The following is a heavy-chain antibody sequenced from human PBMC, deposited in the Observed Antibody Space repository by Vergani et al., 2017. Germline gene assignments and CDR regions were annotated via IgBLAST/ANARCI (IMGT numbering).Heavy chain of an antibody. D-gene: IGHD2-2*02. CDR1: GFTFSSYW. CDR2: IKQDGSEK. CDR3: AKDMRYCSSTSCDNDAFDI. J-gene: IGHJ3*02. Sequence: EVQLVESGGGLVQPGGSLRLSCAASGFTFSSYWMSWVRQAPGKGLEWVANIKQDGSEKYYVDSVKGRFTISRDNSKNSLYLQMNSLRTEDTALYYCAKDMRYCSSTSCDNDAFDIWGQGTMVTVSS. V-gene: IGHV3-7*03.